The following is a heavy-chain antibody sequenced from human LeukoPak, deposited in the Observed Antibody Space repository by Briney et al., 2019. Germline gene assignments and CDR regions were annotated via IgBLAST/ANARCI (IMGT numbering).Heavy chain of an antibody. Sequence: GGSLRLSCAASGFTFSTFGMHWVRQAPGKGPEWVAVIWYDGSKKYYIDFAEGRFTISRDNSKNTLYLQMNSLRGEDTAVYYCSKVAVTTSDYWGQGTLVTVSS. V-gene: IGHV3-30*02. CDR3: SKVAVTTSDY. D-gene: IGHD1-1*01. J-gene: IGHJ4*02. CDR1: GFTFSTFG. CDR2: IWYDGSKK.